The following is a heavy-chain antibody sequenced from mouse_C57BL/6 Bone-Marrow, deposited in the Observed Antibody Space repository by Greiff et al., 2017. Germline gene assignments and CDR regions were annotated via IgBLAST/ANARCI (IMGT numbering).Heavy chain of an antibody. V-gene: IGHV5-17*01. CDR2: ISSGSSTI. J-gene: IGHJ4*01. CDR3: ARPLGVYYYAMDY. D-gene: IGHD4-1*01. CDR1: GFTFSDYG. Sequence: DVKLVESGGGLVKPGGSLKLSCAASGFTFSDYGMHWVRQAPEKGLEWVAYISSGSSTIYYADTVKGRFTISRDNAKNTLFLQMTSLRSEDTAMYYCARPLGVYYYAMDYWGQGTSVTVSS.